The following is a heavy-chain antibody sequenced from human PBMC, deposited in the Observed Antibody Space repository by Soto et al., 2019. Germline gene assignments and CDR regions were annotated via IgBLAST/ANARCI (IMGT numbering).Heavy chain of an antibody. V-gene: IGHV3-23*01. CDR1: GFTFSSYA. CDR3: ARTFNYYGSATDYYYGMDV. D-gene: IGHD3-10*01. CDR2: ISGSGGST. J-gene: IGHJ6*02. Sequence: QPGGSLRLSCAASGFTFSSYAMSWVRQAPGKGLEWVSAISGSGGSTYYADSVKGRFTISRDNSKNTLYLQMNSLRAEDTAVYYCARTFNYYGSATDYYYGMDVWGQGTTVTVSS.